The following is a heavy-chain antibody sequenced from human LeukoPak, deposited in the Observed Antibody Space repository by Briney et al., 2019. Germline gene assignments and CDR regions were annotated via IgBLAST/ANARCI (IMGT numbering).Heavy chain of an antibody. CDR3: ASRAVAGKGS. D-gene: IGHD6-19*01. J-gene: IGHJ5*02. Sequence: PSETLSLTCAVYGGSFSGYYWSWIRQPPGKGLEWIGEINHSGSTNYNPSLKSRVTISVDTPKNQFSLKLSSVTAADTAVYYCASRAVAGKGSWGQGTLVTVSS. CDR2: INHSGST. CDR1: GGSFSGYY. V-gene: IGHV4-34*01.